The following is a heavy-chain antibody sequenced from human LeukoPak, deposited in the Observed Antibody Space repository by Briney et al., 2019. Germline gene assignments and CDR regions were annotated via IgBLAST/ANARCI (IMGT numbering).Heavy chain of an antibody. V-gene: IGHV3-23*01. CDR3: AKSPPVTAKGWYFDY. Sequence: GGSLRLSCAASGLTFSNYAMTWVRQAPGKGLEWVSTISGSTISTYYADSVKGRFTVSRDNSNNTLYLQMNSLRAEDTAVYYCAKSPPVTAKGWYFDYWGQGTRVTVSS. CDR2: ISGSTIST. CDR1: GLTFSNYA. D-gene: IGHD2-21*02. J-gene: IGHJ4*02.